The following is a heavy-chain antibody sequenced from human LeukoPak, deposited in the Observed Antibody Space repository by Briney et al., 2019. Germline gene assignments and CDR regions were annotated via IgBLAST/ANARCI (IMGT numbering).Heavy chain of an antibody. J-gene: IGHJ4*02. CDR1: GFRFRDDW. CDR2: IKQEGTGK. CDR3: ARDGGGPLD. Sequence: GGSLTLSCAGSGFRFRDDWMSWVRQAPGKGLEWVANIKQEGTGKNYLDSVKGRFTISRDNSMNSLYLQMNRLRADDTAVYYCARDGGGPLDWGQGTLVTVSS. V-gene: IGHV3-7*01. D-gene: IGHD3-10*01.